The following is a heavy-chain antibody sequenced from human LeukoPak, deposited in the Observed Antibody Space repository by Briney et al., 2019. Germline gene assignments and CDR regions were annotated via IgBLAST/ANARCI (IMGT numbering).Heavy chain of an antibody. D-gene: IGHD6-13*01. CDR1: GGSISSYY. CDR2: INHSGST. V-gene: IGHV4-34*01. Sequence: SETLSLTCTVSGGSISSYYWSWIRQPPGKGLEWIGEINHSGSTNYNPSLKSRVTISVDTSKNQFSLKLSSVTAADTAVYYCARDGQQFYYYYGMDVWGQGTTVTVSS. CDR3: ARDGQQFYYYYGMDV. J-gene: IGHJ6*02.